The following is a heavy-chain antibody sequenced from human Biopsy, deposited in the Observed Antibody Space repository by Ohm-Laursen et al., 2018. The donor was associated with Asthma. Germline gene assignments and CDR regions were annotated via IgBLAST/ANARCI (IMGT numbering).Heavy chain of an antibody. D-gene: IGHD3-3*01. CDR3: ARFTASITIFGVVNSWFDP. CDR2: IYYSGST. V-gene: IGHV4-39*01. CDR1: GGSISSSSYY. Sequence: SETLSLTCPVSGGSISSSSYYWGWIRQPPGKGLEWIGSIYYSGSTYYNPSLKSRVTISVDTSKNQFSLKLSSVTAADTAVYYCARFTASITIFGVVNSWFDPWGQGTLVTVSS. J-gene: IGHJ5*02.